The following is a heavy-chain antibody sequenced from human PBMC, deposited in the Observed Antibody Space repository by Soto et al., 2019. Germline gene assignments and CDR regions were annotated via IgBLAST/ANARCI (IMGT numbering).Heavy chain of an antibody. D-gene: IGHD6-6*01. CDR3: ARRSSRSLGSLLDP. V-gene: IGHV4-39*01. J-gene: IGHJ5*02. CDR2: MYYTGNK. Sequence: TLSLNSTGSGPSISRITAYLDWLLQPPGKGLEWIGAMYYTGNKNYNPSLESRVTMSVDTSKNQFSLKLSSVTPTDTAVDDCARRSSRSLGSLLDPWGRGIRVNGSS. CDR1: GPSISRITAY.